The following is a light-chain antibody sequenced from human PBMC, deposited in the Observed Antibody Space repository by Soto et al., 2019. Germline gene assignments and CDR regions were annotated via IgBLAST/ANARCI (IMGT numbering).Light chain of an antibody. CDR3: QQYGSSPYT. Sequence: EIVLTQSPGTLPLSPGERATLSCRASQSVSSTYFAWYQQKPGQAPRLPIYGASSRATGIPDRFSGSGSGTDFTLTISRLEPEDCAVYYCQQYGSSPYTFGQGTKLEIK. V-gene: IGKV3-20*01. CDR1: QSVSSTY. J-gene: IGKJ2*01. CDR2: GAS.